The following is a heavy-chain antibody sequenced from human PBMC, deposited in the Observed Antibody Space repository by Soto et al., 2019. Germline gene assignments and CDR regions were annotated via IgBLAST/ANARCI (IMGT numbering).Heavy chain of an antibody. V-gene: IGHV4-59*08. CDR2: IYYSGST. J-gene: IGHJ5*02. Sequence: ETLSLTCTVSGGSISSYYWSWIRQPPGKGLEWIGYIYYSGSTNYNPSLKSRVTISVDTSKNQFSLKLSSVTAADTAVYYCARHEGYCSSTSCYYNWFDPWGQGTLVTVS. D-gene: IGHD2-2*01. CDR3: ARHEGYCSSTSCYYNWFDP. CDR1: GGSISSYY.